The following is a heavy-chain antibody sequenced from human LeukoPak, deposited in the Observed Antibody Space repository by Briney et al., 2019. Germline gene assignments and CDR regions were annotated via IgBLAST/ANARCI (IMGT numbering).Heavy chain of an antibody. CDR3: ARVYITLGERPDY. CDR2: INPNNGGT. V-gene: IGHV1-2*02. D-gene: IGHD3-16*01. J-gene: IGHJ4*02. Sequence: GASVKVSCKASGYTFTNYYIHWVRQAPGQGLEWMGWINPNNGGTIYAQKFQGRVTMTRDTSINTAYMELSRLRSDDTAVYYCARVYITLGERPDYWGQGTLVTVSS. CDR1: GYTFTNYY.